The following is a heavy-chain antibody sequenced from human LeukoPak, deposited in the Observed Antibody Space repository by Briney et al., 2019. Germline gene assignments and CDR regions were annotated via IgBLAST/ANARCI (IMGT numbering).Heavy chain of an antibody. D-gene: IGHD6-13*01. J-gene: IGHJ4*02. Sequence: SVKVSCKASGGTFSSYTISWVRQAPGQGLEWMGRIIPILGIADYAQKFQGRVTITADKSTSTAYMELSSLRSEDTAVYYCARAGVAAAGYDYWGQGTLVTVSS. V-gene: IGHV1-69*02. CDR3: ARAGVAAAGYDY. CDR1: GGTFSSYT. CDR2: IIPILGIA.